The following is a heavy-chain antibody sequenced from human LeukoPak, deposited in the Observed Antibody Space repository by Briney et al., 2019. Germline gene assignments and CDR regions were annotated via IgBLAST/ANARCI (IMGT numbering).Heavy chain of an antibody. CDR1: GGSISSYY. D-gene: IGHD1-26*01. J-gene: IGHJ3*02. V-gene: IGHV4-59*01. CDR2: IYYSGST. CDR3: ARVHSGAVWAFDI. Sequence: SETLSLTCTVSGGSISSYYWSWIRQPPGKGLEWIGYIYYSGSTNYNPSLKSRVTISVDTSKNQFSLKLTSVTAADTAVYYCARVHSGAVWAFDIWGQGTMVTVSS.